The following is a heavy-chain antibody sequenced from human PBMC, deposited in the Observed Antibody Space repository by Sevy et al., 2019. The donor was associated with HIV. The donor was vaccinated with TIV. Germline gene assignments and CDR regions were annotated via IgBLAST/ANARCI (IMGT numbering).Heavy chain of an antibody. Sequence: GGSLRLSCAASGFTFNSHWMNWVRQAPGKGLEWVANIKQDGSEKYYVDSVKGRFTISRDNAKNSLYLLMNSLRAEDTALYYCARSGQWLVSPFDYWGPGTLVTVSS. D-gene: IGHD6-19*01. CDR2: IKQDGSEK. V-gene: IGHV3-7*01. CDR1: GFTFNSHW. CDR3: ARSGQWLVSPFDY. J-gene: IGHJ4*01.